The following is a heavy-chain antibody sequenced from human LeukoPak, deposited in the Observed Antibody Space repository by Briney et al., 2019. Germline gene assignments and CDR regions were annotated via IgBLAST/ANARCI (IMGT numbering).Heavy chain of an antibody. J-gene: IGHJ4*02. D-gene: IGHD6-13*01. V-gene: IGHV4-59*01. Sequence: SETLSLTCTVSGASITSYYWSWIRQPPGKGLEWIGYIYYSGSTNYNPSLKSRVTISVDTSKNQFSLKLSSVTAADTAVYYCARGGIAAAVDYWGQGTLVTVSS. CDR1: GASITSYY. CDR3: ARGGIAAAVDY. CDR2: IYYSGST.